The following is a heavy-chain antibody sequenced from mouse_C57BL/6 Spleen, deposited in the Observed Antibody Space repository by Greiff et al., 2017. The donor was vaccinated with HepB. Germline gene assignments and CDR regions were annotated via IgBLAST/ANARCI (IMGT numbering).Heavy chain of an antibody. CDR1: GFTFSDYY. CDR2: INYDGSST. J-gene: IGHJ3*01. CDR3: ARDVGTGFAY. Sequence: EVKVVESEGGLVQPGSSMKLSCTASGFTFSDYYMAWVRQVPEKGLEWVANINYDGSSTYYLDSLKSRFIISRDNAKNILYLQMSSLKSEDTATYYCARDVGTGFAYWGQGTLVTVSA. V-gene: IGHV5-16*01. D-gene: IGHD3-3*01.